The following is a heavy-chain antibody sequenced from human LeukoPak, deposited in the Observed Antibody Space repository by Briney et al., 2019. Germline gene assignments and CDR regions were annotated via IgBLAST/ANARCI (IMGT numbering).Heavy chain of an antibody. Sequence: PSQTLSLTCAISGDSVSSNSAAWDWLRQSPSRNLEWLGRTYYRSKWYNDYAVSVTSRITINPDTSKNQFSLQLNSVTPEDTAVYYCARQYRSGWSYYYGLDVWGKGTTVTVSS. CDR3: ARQYRSGWSYYYGLDV. J-gene: IGHJ6*04. CDR1: GDSVSSNSAA. D-gene: IGHD6-13*01. CDR2: TYYRSKWYN. V-gene: IGHV6-1*01.